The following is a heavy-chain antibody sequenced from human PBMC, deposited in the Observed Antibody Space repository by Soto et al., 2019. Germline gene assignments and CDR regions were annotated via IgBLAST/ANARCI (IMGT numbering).Heavy chain of an antibody. D-gene: IGHD1-26*01. CDR3: ERGEWDPVDY. CDR2: TYYRSQWYN. V-gene: IGHV6-1*01. CDR1: GDSVSSNSAA. Sequence: SQTLSLTCAISGDSVSSNSAAWNWIRQSPSRGLEWLGKTYYRSQWYNDYAVSVKSRITINPETSKKQFYLRLNSVTPEDLSVYYCERGEWDPVDYWGQGTLVTVSS. J-gene: IGHJ4*02.